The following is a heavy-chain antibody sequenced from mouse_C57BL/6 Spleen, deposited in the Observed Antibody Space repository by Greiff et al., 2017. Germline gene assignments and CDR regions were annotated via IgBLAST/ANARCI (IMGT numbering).Heavy chain of an antibody. Sequence: EVHLVESGEGLVKPGGSLKLSCAASGFTFSSYAMSWVRQTPEKRLEWVAYISSGGDYIYYADTVKGRFTISRDNARNTLYLQMSSLKSEDTAMYYCTRGDYYGSSYWYFDVWGTGTTVTVSS. CDR2: ISSGGDYI. D-gene: IGHD1-1*01. J-gene: IGHJ1*03. CDR3: TRGDYYGSSYWYFDV. CDR1: GFTFSSYA. V-gene: IGHV5-9-1*02.